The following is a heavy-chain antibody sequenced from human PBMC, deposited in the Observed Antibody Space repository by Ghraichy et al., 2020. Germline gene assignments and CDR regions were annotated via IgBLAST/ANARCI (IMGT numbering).Heavy chain of an antibody. D-gene: IGHD1-1*01. V-gene: IGHV3-7*01. CDR2: IKQDGSGK. Sequence: GGSLRLSCADSGFTFRSYWMSWVRQAPGKGLEWVANIKQDGSGKYYVDSVKGRFTISRDNTKSSLYLQMNSLRAEDTAVYYCARDRGPNCLDYWGQGTLVTVSS. CDR3: ARDRGPNCLDY. CDR1: GFTFRSYW. J-gene: IGHJ4*02.